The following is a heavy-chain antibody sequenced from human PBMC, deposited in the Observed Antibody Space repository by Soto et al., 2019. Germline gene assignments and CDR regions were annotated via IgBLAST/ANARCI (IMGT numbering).Heavy chain of an antibody. J-gene: IGHJ5*02. CDR3: ARGTGYSSSWYWFDP. CDR1: GGSISSGDYY. D-gene: IGHD6-13*01. CDR2: IYYSGST. V-gene: IGHV4-30-4*01. Sequence: QVQLQESGPGLVKPSQTLSLTCTVSGGSISSGDYYWSWIRQPPGKGLEWIGYIYYSGSTYYNPSLKSRVTISVDTSKNQFSLKLSSVTVADTAVYYCARGTGYSSSWYWFDPWGQGTLVTVSS.